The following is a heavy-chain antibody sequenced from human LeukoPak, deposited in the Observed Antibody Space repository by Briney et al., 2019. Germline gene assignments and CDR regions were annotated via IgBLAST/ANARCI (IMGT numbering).Heavy chain of an antibody. CDR3: ARDGYSSSWHFFDY. V-gene: IGHV4-4*07. CDR1: GGSISSYY. D-gene: IGHD6-13*01. J-gene: IGHJ4*02. Sequence: SETLSLTCTVSGGSISSYYWSWIRQPAGKGLEWTGRIYTSGSTNYNPSLKSRVTMSVDTSKNQFSLKLSSVTAADTAVYYCARDGYSSSWHFFDYWGQGTLVTVSS. CDR2: IYTSGST.